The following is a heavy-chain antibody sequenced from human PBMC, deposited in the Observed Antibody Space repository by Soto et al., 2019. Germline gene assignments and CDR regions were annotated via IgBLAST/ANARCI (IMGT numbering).Heavy chain of an antibody. CDR2: IYHSGST. D-gene: IGHD2-8*01. CDR1: GGSITSSGSS. Sequence: QVQLQETGPGLVKPSQTLSLTCTVSGGSITSSGSSYSWVRHHPGKGLEWIGYIYHSGSTYYNPSLKSRVIISMDTSKNQIFLKLSAVTAADTAVYYCARGWRRYCSSGICSPRGSDSWGQGTLVSVSS. CDR3: ARGWRRYCSSGICSPRGSDS. J-gene: IGHJ4*02. V-gene: IGHV4-31*03.